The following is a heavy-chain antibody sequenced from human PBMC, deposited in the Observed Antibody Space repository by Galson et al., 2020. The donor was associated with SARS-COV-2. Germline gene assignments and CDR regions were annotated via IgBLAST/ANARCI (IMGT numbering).Heavy chain of an antibody. CDR2: IYYSGST. CDR1: GGPISSGTYY. D-gene: IGHD3-3*02. V-gene: IGHV4-31*03. Sequence: SETLSLTCTVSGGPISSGTYYWSWIRQHPGKGLEWIGDIYYSGSTNYKPSINSRVTISVDPYKNQFSLKLSSVTAADTAVYYCARDLRNHFVSGPQVWYFDLWGRGTLVTVSS. CDR3: ARDLRNHFVSGPQVWYFDL. J-gene: IGHJ2*01.